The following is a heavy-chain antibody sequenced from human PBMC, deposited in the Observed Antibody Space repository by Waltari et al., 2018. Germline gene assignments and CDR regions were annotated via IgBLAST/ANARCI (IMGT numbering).Heavy chain of an antibody. CDR2: IYYSGST. V-gene: IGHV4-59*01. CDR1: GGSISSYY. J-gene: IGHJ5*02. D-gene: IGHD4-4*01. Sequence: QVQLQESGPGLVKPSETLSLTCTVSGGSISSYYWSWIRQPPGKGLEWIGYIYYSGSTNYNPSLKSRVTISVDTSKNQFSLKLSSVTAADTAVYYCARTVTTLSSRWFDPWGQGTLVTVSS. CDR3: ARTVTTLSSRWFDP.